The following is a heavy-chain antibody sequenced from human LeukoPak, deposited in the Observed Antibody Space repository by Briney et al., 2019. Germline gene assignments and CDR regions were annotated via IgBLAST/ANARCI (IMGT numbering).Heavy chain of an antibody. J-gene: IGHJ6*03. CDR2: INPNSGGT. D-gene: IGHD3-3*01. Sequence: ASVKVSCKASGYTFTGYYMHWVRQAPAQGLDWMGWINPNSGGTNYAQKFQGRVTMTRDTSISTAYMELSRLRSDDTAVYYCARGPYYDFWSGSADYYYYMDVWGKGTTVTVSS. CDR1: GYTFTGYY. V-gene: IGHV1-2*02. CDR3: ARGPYYDFWSGSADYYYYMDV.